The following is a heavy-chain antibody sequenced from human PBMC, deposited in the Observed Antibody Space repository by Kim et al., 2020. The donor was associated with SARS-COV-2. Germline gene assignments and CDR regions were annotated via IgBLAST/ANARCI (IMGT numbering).Heavy chain of an antibody. Sequence: GGSLRLSCAASGFTFSSYAMHWVRQAPGKGLEWVAVISYDGSNKYYADSVKGRFTISRDNSKNTLYLQMNSLRAEDTAVYYCARAKVAAGTGYFDLWGRG. CDR1: GFTFSSYA. CDR2: ISYDGSNK. CDR3: ARAKVAAGTGYFDL. V-gene: IGHV3-30*04. J-gene: IGHJ2*01. D-gene: IGHD6-13*01.